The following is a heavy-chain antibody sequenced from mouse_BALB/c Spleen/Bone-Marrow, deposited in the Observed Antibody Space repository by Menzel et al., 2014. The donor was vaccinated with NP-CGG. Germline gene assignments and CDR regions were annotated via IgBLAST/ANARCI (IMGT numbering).Heavy chain of an antibody. J-gene: IGHJ2*01. Sequence: EVQLQQSGAELVKPGASVKLSCTASGFNIKDTYMHWVKQRPEQGLEWIGRVDPANGNTKYDPKFQGKATITADTSSNTAYLQLSSLTSEDTAVYYCARYRLGAYLDYWGQATTLTVSS. CDR3: ARYRLGAYLDY. V-gene: IGHV14-3*02. CDR2: VDPANGNT. CDR1: GFNIKDTY. D-gene: IGHD2-14*01.